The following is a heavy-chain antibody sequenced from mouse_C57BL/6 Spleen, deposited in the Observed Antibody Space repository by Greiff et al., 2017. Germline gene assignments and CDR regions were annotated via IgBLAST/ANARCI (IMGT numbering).Heavy chain of an antibody. CDR3: ARSRSIYYDYDWYFDV. CDR1: GFTFSDYY. Sequence: EVHLVESEGGLVQPGSSMKLSCTASGFTFSDYYMAWVRQVPEKGLEWVANINYDGSSTYYLDSLKSRFIISRDNAKNILYLQMSSLKSEDTATYYCARSRSIYYDYDWYFDVWGTGTTVTVSS. V-gene: IGHV5-16*01. J-gene: IGHJ1*03. CDR2: INYDGSST. D-gene: IGHD2-4*01.